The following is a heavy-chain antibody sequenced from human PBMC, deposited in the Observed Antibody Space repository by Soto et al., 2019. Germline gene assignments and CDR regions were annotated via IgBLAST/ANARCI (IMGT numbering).Heavy chain of an antibody. V-gene: IGHV1-69*13. CDR2: IIPTFGRT. CDR1: GDTFSSYA. Sequence: GASVGPCKASGDTFSSYAISWVRQAPGKGLEWMGKIIPTFGRTNYAQKFQGRLTISADDSTSTAYMELTSLESDDTAVYYCARDPLSSFAMDVWGQGTTVTVSS. D-gene: IGHD3-10*02. CDR3: ARDPLSSFAMDV. J-gene: IGHJ6*02.